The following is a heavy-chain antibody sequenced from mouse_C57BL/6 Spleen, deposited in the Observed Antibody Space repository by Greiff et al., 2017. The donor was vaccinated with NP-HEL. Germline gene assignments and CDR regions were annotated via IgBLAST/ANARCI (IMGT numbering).Heavy chain of an antibody. J-gene: IGHJ2*01. D-gene: IGHD4-1*01. V-gene: IGHV1-26*01. CDR3: APPLGYPDY. CDR2: INPNNGGT. Sequence: VQLQQSGPELVKPGASVKISCKASGYTFTDYYMNWVKQSHGKSLEWIGDINPNNGGTSYNQKFKGKATLTVDKSSSTAYMELRSLTSEDSAVYYCAPPLGYPDYWGQGTTLTVSS. CDR1: GYTFTDYY.